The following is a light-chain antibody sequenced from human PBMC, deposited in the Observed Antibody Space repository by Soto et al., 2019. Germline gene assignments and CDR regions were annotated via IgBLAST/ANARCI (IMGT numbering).Light chain of an antibody. CDR3: SSYTSSSPLG. Sequence: QSVLTQPASVSGSPGQSITISCTGTSSDVGGYNYVSWYQQHPGKAPKLMIYEVSNRPSGVSNRFSGSKSGNTASLTISGLQAEDEADYCCSSYTSSSPLGFGTGTKVTVL. CDR1: SSDVGGYNY. V-gene: IGLV2-14*01. CDR2: EVS. J-gene: IGLJ1*01.